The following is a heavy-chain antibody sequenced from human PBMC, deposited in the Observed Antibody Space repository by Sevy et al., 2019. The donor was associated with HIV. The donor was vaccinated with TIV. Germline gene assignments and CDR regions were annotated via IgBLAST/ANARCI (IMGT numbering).Heavy chain of an antibody. D-gene: IGHD1-7*01. CDR2: IYHSGST. CDR3: ARDHNWNYAEDWFDP. CDR1: VYSISSGYN. Sequence: SETLSLTCTVSVYSISSGYNWGWIRQPPGKGLEWIASIYHSGSTYYNPSLKSRVTISVDTSKNQFSQRLNSVTAADTAVYYCARDHNWNYAEDWFDPWGQGTLVTVSS. J-gene: IGHJ5*02. V-gene: IGHV4-38-2*02.